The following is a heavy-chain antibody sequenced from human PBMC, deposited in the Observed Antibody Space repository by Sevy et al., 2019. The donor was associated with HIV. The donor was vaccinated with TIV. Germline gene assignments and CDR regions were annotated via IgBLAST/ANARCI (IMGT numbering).Heavy chain of an antibody. Sequence: GGSLRLSCAASGFTLSDYHMSWIRQAPGKGPEWVSYMSSSGYYACSVKGRFTISRDNAKNSVYLQMNSLRAEDTAVYYCARTPNYGSGSYLRGPFDYWGQGTLVTVSS. J-gene: IGHJ4*02. CDR2: MSSSG. CDR3: ARTPNYGSGSYLRGPFDY. V-gene: IGHV3-11*01. D-gene: IGHD3-10*01. CDR1: GFTLSDYH.